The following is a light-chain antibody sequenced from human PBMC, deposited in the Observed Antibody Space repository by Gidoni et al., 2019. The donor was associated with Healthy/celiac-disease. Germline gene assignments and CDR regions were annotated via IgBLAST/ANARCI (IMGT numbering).Light chain of an antibody. Sequence: DIHITQSPSSLSASVGDRVTITCLASQSISSYLNWYQQKPGKAPNLLIYAASSLQSGVPSRFSGSGSETDLTLTISSLQPGDFATYYCQQSYSTPYTFGQGTKLEIK. J-gene: IGKJ2*01. V-gene: IGKV1-39*01. CDR1: QSISSY. CDR3: QQSYSTPYT. CDR2: AAS.